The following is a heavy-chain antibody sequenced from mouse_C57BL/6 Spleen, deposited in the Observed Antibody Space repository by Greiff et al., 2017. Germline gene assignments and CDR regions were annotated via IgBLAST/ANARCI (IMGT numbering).Heavy chain of an antibody. CDR2: INPNNGGT. CDR3: AREGYGSSSWYFDV. CDR1: GYTFTDYN. D-gene: IGHD1-1*01. V-gene: IGHV1-22*01. Sequence: VQLQQSGPELVKPGASVKMSCKASGYTFTDYNMHWVKQSHGKSLEWIGYINPNNGGTSYNQKFKGKATLTVNKSSSTAYMELRSLTSEDSAVYYCAREGYGSSSWYFDVWGTGTTVTVSS. J-gene: IGHJ1*03.